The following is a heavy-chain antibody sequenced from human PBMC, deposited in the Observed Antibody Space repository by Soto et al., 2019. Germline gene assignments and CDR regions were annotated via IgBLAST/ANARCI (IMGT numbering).Heavy chain of an antibody. CDR3: AKPAQWLLRSSLDY. CDR1: WFTFSSYG. CDR2: ISYDGSNK. V-gene: IGHV3-30*18. J-gene: IGHJ4*02. D-gene: IGHD3-22*01. Sequence: PVGSLGIACAASWFTFSSYGMHWVRQAPGKGLEWVAVISYDGSNKYYADSVKGRFTISRDNSKNTLYLQMNSLRAEDTAVYYCAKPAQWLLRSSLDYWGQGTLVTVSS.